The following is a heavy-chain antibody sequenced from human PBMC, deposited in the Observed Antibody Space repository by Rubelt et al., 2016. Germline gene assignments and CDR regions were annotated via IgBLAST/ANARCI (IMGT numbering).Heavy chain of an antibody. V-gene: IGHV4-59*08. CDR3: ARRGVSGYVDS. J-gene: IGHJ4*02. Sequence: QVQLQQWGAGLLKPSETLSLTCTVSGDSISSYYWSWIRQPPGKGPEWIGYIHYSGSTNYNPSLKSRVTILVDTSKNQFSLKLSAVTAADTAVYYCARRGVSGYVDSWGQGTLVTVSS. CDR2: IHYSGST. D-gene: IGHD3-10*01. CDR1: GDSISSYY.